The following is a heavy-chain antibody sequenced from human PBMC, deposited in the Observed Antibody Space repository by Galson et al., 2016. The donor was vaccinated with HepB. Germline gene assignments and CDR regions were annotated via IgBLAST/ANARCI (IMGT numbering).Heavy chain of an antibody. CDR3: ARAATALRSGWRTLAPRFYYNGRDG. V-gene: IGHV6-1*01. J-gene: IGHJ6*02. CDR2: TYSKSKWHY. Sequence: CAISGDSVSNKNVAWNWIRQSPSRGLEWLGGTYSKSKWHYDYADSVKSRITINPDTSKNQFSLQLSSVTPEDTAVYYCARAATALRSGWRTLAPRFYYNGRDGWGQWTTVTVSS. D-gene: IGHD6-19*01. CDR1: GDSVSNKNVA.